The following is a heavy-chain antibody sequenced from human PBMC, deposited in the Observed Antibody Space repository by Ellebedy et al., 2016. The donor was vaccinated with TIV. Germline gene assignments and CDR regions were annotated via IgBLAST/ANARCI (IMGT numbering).Heavy chain of an antibody. CDR1: GFTFRSYS. J-gene: IGHJ4*02. CDR2: ISSSSSYI. CDR3: ARVGIMYYYDSEQSDY. Sequence: GESLKISCAASGFTFRSYSMNWVRQAPGKGLEWVSSISSSSSYIYYADSVKGRFTISRDNAKNSLYLQMNSLRAEDTAVYYCARVGIMYYYDSEQSDYWGQGTLVTVSS. D-gene: IGHD3-10*01. V-gene: IGHV3-21*01.